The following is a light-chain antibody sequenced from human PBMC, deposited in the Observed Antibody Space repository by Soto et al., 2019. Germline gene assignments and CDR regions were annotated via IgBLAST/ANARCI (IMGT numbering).Light chain of an antibody. J-gene: IGKJ1*01. Sequence: DIHMTLSASSVSASVGNRVTIICRASQGISSWLAWYQQKPGKAPKILIYDASSLESGVPSRFSGSGSGAEFTLTISSLKPDDFAAYYCQQYNSYWTFGQGTKVDIK. CDR1: QGISSW. CDR2: DAS. V-gene: IGKV1-5*02. CDR3: QQYNSYWT.